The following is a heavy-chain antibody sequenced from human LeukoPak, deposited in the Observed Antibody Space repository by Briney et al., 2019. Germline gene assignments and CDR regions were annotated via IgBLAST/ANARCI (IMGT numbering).Heavy chain of an antibody. V-gene: IGHV3-21*01. D-gene: IGHD3-10*01. CDR1: GFTFSTDS. CDR2: ISAGSGYI. Sequence: GSLRLSCAASGFTFSTDSMNWVRQAPGKGVEWVSSISAGSGYIYYADSVKGRFTISRDNAKNSLYLQMNSLRAEDTAVYYCARDGSGFGEPEYFDYWGQGTLVTVSS. CDR3: ARDGSGFGEPEYFDY. J-gene: IGHJ4*02.